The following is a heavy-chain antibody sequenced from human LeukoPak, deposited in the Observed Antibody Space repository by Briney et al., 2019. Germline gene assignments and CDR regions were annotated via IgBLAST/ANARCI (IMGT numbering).Heavy chain of an antibody. Sequence: SQTLSLTFTVSGGSISSGSYYWSWIRQPPGKGLEWIGEINHSGSTNYNPSLKSRVTISVDTSKKQFSLKLSSVTAADTAVYYCARGDEWTIFGLLDYWGQGTLVTVSS. V-gene: IGHV4-31*03. J-gene: IGHJ4*02. CDR3: ARGDEWTIFGLLDY. CDR1: GGSISSGSYY. CDR2: INHSGST. D-gene: IGHD3-3*01.